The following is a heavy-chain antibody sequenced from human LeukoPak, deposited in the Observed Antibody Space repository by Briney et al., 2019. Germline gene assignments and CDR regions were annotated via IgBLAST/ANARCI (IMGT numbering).Heavy chain of an antibody. V-gene: IGHV3-11*01. CDR2: ICDSGRTI. J-gene: IGHJ4*02. CDR1: GFAFSDYY. Sequence: PGGSLRLSCAASGFAFSDYYMSWIRQAPGKGLEWVSYICDSGRTIYYADSVKGRFTISRDNAKNSVYLQVNNLGAEDTAVYYCASDRLGDYDHSGYYDKWGQGTLVTVSS. CDR3: ASDRLGDYDHSGYYDK. D-gene: IGHD3-22*01.